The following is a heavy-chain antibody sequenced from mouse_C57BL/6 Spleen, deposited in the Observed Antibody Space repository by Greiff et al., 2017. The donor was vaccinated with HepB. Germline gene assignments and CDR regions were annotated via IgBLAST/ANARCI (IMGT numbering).Heavy chain of an antibody. V-gene: IGHV1-53*01. CDR1: GYTFTSYW. Sequence: VQLQQSGTELVKPGASVKLSCKASGYTFTSYWMHWVKQRPGQGLEWIGNINPSNGGTNYNEKFKSKATLTVDRSSSPAYMQLSSLTSEDAAVYYCARGTYAYAMDYWGQGASVTVSS. CDR3: ARGTYAYAMDY. CDR2: INPSNGGT. J-gene: IGHJ4*01. D-gene: IGHD6-5*01.